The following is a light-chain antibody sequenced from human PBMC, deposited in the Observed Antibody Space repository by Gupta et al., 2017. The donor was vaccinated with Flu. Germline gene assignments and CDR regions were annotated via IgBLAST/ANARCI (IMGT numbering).Light chain of an antibody. V-gene: IGKV1-39*01. J-gene: IGKJ1*01. CDR3: LQTYILPWT. CDR2: AAS. Sequence: IQMTQSPSSLSASVGDRVTITCRASQSVATSLSWYQQKPGSAPELLIYAASSLQSWVPSRFSGGGSATEFTLNLTRLQPEDFATYYCLQTYILPWTFGQGTKLEIK. CDR1: QSVATS.